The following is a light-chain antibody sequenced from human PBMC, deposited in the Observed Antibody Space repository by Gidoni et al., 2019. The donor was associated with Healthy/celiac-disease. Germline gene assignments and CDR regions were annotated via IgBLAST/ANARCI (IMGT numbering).Light chain of an antibody. CDR1: QDISNY. J-gene: IGKJ4*01. CDR2: DAS. V-gene: IGKV1-33*01. Sequence: DIQMTQSPSSLSASVGDRVTITCQASQDISNYLNWYQQKPGKAPKLLIYDASNLETGVPSRFSGSGSETDFTFTISSLQPEDIATYYCQQYDNLPLTFXGXTRVXIK. CDR3: QQYDNLPLT.